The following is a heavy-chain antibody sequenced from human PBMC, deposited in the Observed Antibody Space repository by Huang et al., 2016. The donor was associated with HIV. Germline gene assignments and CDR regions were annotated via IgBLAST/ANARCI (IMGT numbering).Heavy chain of an antibody. Sequence: QITLKESGPTLVKPTQTLTLTCTFSGFSLSTSGVGVAWIRQPPGKAMEWLALIYWDDDKRYSPSLKSRLTITKDTSKNQVVLTMTNMDPVDTATYDCAHSPGGGDYFDYWGQGTLVTVSS. CDR3: AHSPGGGDYFDY. CDR1: GFSLSTSGVG. V-gene: IGHV2-5*02. J-gene: IGHJ4*02. D-gene: IGHD2-8*02. CDR2: IYWDDDK.